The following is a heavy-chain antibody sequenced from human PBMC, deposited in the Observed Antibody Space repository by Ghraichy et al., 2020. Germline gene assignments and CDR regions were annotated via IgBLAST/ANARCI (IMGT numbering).Heavy chain of an antibody. J-gene: IGHJ6*02. CDR2: IYYSGST. CDR3: ARIWRTSVDIVAKDRGYYYGMDV. D-gene: IGHD5-12*01. CDR1: GGSISSYY. V-gene: IGHV4-59*01. Sequence: SQTLSLTCTVSGGSISSYYWSWIRQPPGKGLEWIGYIYYSGSTNYNPSLKSRVTISVDTSKNQFSLKLSSVTAADTAVYYCARIWRTSVDIVAKDRGYYYGMDVWGQGTTVTVSS.